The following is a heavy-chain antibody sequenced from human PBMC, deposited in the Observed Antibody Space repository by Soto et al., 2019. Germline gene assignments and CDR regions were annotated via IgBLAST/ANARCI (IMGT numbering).Heavy chain of an antibody. CDR2: ISGSGGST. V-gene: IGHV3-23*01. CDR3: AKEAHYVFRSGYYVTSADQYGMDV. Sequence: GGSLRLSCAASGFTFSSYAMSWVRQAPGKGLEWVSAISGSGGSTYYADSVKGRFTISRDNSKNTLYLQMNSLRAEDTAVYYCAKEAHYVFRSGYYVTSADQYGMDVLGHGTTLTVSS. J-gene: IGHJ6*02. D-gene: IGHD3-3*01. CDR1: GFTFSSYA.